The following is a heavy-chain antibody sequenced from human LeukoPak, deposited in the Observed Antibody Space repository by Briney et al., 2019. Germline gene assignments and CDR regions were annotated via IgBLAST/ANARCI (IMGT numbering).Heavy chain of an antibody. CDR2: INPNSGGT. J-gene: IGHJ6*02. CDR1: GYTFTDYY. CDR3: ARRGRGGYNSNYYGMDV. D-gene: IGHD5-24*01. V-gene: IGHV1-2*02. Sequence: ASVKVSCKASGYTFTDYYMHWVRQAPGQGLEWMGWINPNSGGTNYAQKFQGRVTMTRDTSITTAYMELSRLRSDDTAVYYCARRGRGGYNSNYYGMDVWGQGTTVTVSS.